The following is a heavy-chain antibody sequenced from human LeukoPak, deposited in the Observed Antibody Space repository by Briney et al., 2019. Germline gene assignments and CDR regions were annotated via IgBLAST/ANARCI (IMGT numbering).Heavy chain of an antibody. V-gene: IGHV4-28*01. CDR1: GHSITNTFY. Sequence: SETLSLTCTVSGHSITNTFYWGWIRQSPGKGLEWIGSIHHSGNRFETGSTRYNPSLRSRVTVSADTSKNQFSLTLTSVTATDTAVYFCARNASSGFFNDWGQGTLVTVSS. D-gene: IGHD6-25*01. CDR2: IHHSGNRFETGST. CDR3: ARNASSGFFND. J-gene: IGHJ4*02.